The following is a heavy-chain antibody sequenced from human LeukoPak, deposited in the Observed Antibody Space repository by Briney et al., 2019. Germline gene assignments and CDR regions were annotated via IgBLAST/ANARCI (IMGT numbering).Heavy chain of an antibody. CDR3: AKVEGPYSNVDY. Sequence: GGSLRLSCAASGFTFSDYYMSWVRQAPGKGLEWVSAISGSGGSIYYADSVKGRFTISRDNSKNTLYLQMNSLRAEDTAVYYCAKVEGPYSNVDYWGQGTLVTVSS. CDR2: ISGSGGSI. CDR1: GFTFSDYY. J-gene: IGHJ4*02. D-gene: IGHD4-11*01. V-gene: IGHV3-23*01.